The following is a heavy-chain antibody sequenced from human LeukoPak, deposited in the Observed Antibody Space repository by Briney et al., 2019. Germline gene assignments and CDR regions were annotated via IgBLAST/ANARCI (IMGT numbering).Heavy chain of an antibody. Sequence: GASVKVSCKASGYTFTSYGISWVRQAPGQGLEWMGGIIPIFGTANYAQKFQGRVTITADESTSTAYMELSSLRSEDTAVYYCARAEERYFDWLLVDPWGQGTLVTVSS. CDR3: ARAEERYFDWLLVDP. J-gene: IGHJ5*02. CDR2: IIPIFGTA. D-gene: IGHD3-9*01. V-gene: IGHV1-69*13. CDR1: GYTFTSYG.